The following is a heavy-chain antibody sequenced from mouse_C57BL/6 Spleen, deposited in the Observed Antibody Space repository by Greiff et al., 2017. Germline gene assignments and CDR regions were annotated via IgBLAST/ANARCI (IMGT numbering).Heavy chain of an antibody. CDR1: GYTFTSYW. CDR3: ARSRYYGSRRAMDY. Sequence: QVQLKQPGAELVRPGSSVKLSCKASGYTFTSYWMDWVKQRPGQGLEWIGNIYPSDSETHYNQKFKDKATLTVDKSSSTAYMQLSSLTSEDSAVYYCARSRYYGSRRAMDYWGQGTSVTVSS. D-gene: IGHD1-1*01. CDR2: IYPSDSET. V-gene: IGHV1-61*01. J-gene: IGHJ4*01.